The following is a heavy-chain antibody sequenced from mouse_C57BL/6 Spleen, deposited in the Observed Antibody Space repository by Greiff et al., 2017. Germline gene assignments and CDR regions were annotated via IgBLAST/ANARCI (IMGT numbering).Heavy chain of an antibody. Sequence: QVQLQQPGAELVRPGSSVKLSCKASGYTFTSYWMDWVKQRPGQGLEWIGNIYPSDSETHYNQKFKDKATLTVDKSSSTAYMQLSSLTSEDSAVYYCARGVSYYYAMDYWGQGTSVTVSS. CDR1: GYTFTSYW. V-gene: IGHV1-61*01. CDR2: IYPSDSET. CDR3: ARGVSYYYAMDY. J-gene: IGHJ4*01.